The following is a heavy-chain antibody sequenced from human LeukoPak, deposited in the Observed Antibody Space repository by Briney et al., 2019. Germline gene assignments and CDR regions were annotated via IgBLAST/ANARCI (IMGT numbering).Heavy chain of an antibody. Sequence: ASVKVSCKASGYTFTSYYMHWVRQAPGQGLEWMGIINPSGGSTSYAQKFQGRVTMTRNTSTSTVYMELSSLRSEDTAVYYCARDDSSGYRPFYWGQGTLVTASS. D-gene: IGHD3-22*01. V-gene: IGHV1-46*03. J-gene: IGHJ4*02. CDR1: GYTFTSYY. CDR2: INPSGGST. CDR3: ARDDSSGYRPFY.